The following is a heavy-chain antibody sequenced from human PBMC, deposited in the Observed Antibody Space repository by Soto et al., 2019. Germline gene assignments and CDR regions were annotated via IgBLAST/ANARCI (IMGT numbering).Heavy chain of an antibody. CDR3: AKAGLKQDLDS. J-gene: IGHJ4*02. Sequence: PRGSLRLSCAASRFTFSSYGIHWVRQAPGKGLEWVALISYDGTNKYYADSVKGRFTISRDNSKNTLYLQMNSLRAEDTAVYYCAKAGLKQDLDSWGQGTLVTVSS. V-gene: IGHV3-30*18. CDR1: RFTFSSYG. D-gene: IGHD3-16*01. CDR2: ISYDGTNK.